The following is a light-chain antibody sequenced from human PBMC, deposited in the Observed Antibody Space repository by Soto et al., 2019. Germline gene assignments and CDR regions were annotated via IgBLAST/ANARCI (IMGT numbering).Light chain of an antibody. J-gene: IGKJ1*01. CDR1: QSVSSNY. V-gene: IGKV3-20*01. CDR2: GAS. Sequence: EVVLTQSPGSLSLSPGERATLSFRASQSVSSNYLAWYQQKPGQAPRLLIYGASSRATGTPDRFSGSGSGTDFTLTIRRLETEDFAVYHCQQYITAPETFGQGTKVDIK. CDR3: QQYITAPET.